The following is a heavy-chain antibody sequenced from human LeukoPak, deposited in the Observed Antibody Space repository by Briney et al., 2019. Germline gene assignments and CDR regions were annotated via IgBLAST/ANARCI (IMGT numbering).Heavy chain of an antibody. D-gene: IGHD3-3*01. V-gene: IGHV4-59*08. Sequence: PSETLSLTCTVSGGSISSYYWSWIRQPPGKGLEWIGYIYYSGSTNYNPSLKSRVTISVDTSTNQFSLKLSSLPAADTAVYYCGRVDFWSGYRNFDYWGQGTLVTVSS. CDR1: GGSISSYY. J-gene: IGHJ4*02. CDR2: IYYSGST. CDR3: GRVDFWSGYRNFDY.